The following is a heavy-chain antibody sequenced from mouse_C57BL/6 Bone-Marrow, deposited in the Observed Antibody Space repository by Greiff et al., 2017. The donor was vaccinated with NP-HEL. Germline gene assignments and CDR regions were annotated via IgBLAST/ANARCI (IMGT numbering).Heavy chain of an antibody. CDR3: ARGDDYDDGISYYYAMDY. D-gene: IGHD2-4*01. J-gene: IGHJ4*01. V-gene: IGHV1-69*01. CDR1: GYTFTSYW. CDR2: IDPSDSYT. Sequence: VKLQQPGAELVMPGASVKLSCKASGYTFTSYWMHWVKQRPGQGLEWIGEIDPSDSYTNYNQKFKGKSTLTVDQSSSTAYMQLSSLTSEDSAVYYCARGDDYDDGISYYYAMDYWGQGTSVTVSS.